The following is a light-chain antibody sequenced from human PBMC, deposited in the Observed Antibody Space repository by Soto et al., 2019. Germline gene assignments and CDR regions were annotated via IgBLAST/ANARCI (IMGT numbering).Light chain of an antibody. J-gene: IGKJ4*01. Sequence: EIVXTXXPXTXSXSPGERATLSCRASQSVNSNLAWYRQKPGQAPRLLISDASTRATGVPARFSGSGSGTEFTLTISSLQSEDSGIYYCQQYNFWPPLTFGGGTKVEIK. CDR3: QQYNFWPPLT. CDR1: QSVNSN. V-gene: IGKV3-15*01. CDR2: DAS.